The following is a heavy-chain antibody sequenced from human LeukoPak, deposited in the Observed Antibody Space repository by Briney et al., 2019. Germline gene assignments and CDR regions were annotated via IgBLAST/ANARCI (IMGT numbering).Heavy chain of an antibody. CDR1: GFTFNTYE. J-gene: IGHJ5*02. CDR3: AGTRQLHAGFDP. Sequence: GGSLRLSCAASGFTFNTYEINWVRQAPGKGLECLSYIDGSGSTTYYADSVKGRFTISRDNAKNLLYLQMNSLRAEDTAVYYCAGTRQLHAGFDPWGQGTLVTVSS. D-gene: IGHD6-6*01. V-gene: IGHV3-48*03. CDR2: IDGSGSTT.